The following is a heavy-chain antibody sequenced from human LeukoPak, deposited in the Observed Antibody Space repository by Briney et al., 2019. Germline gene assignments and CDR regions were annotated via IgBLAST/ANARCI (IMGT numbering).Heavy chain of an antibody. V-gene: IGHV4-61*02. CDR2: IYTSGST. Sequence: SQTLSLTCTVSGGSISSGSYYWSWIRQPAGKGLEWIGRIYTSGSTNYNPSLKSRVTISVDTSKNQFSLKLSSVTAADTAIYYCARVIAAAGSFGFDPWGQGTLVTVSS. J-gene: IGHJ5*02. CDR1: GGSISSGSYY. CDR3: ARVIAAAGSFGFDP. D-gene: IGHD6-13*01.